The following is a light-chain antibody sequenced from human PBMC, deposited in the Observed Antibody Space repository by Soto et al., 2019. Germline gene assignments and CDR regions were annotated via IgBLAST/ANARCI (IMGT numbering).Light chain of an antibody. CDR3: QQRSNWPPIT. CDR1: QSVSSN. V-gene: IGKV3-15*01. CDR2: GAS. J-gene: IGKJ5*01. Sequence: EVVMTQSPATLSVSPGERVILSCRASQSVSSNLVWYQQKPGQAPRVLIYGASTRATGIPARFSGSGSGTEFTLTISSLQSEDFAVYYCQQRSNWPPITFGQGTRLEI.